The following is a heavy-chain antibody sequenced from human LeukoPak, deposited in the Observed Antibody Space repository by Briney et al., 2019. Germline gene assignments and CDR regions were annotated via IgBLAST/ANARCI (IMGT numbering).Heavy chain of an antibody. V-gene: IGHV3-53*01. Sequence: GGSLRLSCTVSGFTVSSNSMSWVRQAPGKGLEWVSFIYSDNTHYSDSVKGRFTISRDNSKNSLYLQMNSLRAEDTAVYYCARVASDYVFDYWGQGTLVTVSS. CDR1: GFTVSSNS. J-gene: IGHJ4*02. CDR3: ARVASDYVFDY. D-gene: IGHD4-17*01. CDR2: IYSDNT.